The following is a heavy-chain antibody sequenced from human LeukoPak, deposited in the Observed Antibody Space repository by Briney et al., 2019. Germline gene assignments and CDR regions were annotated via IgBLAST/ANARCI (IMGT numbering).Heavy chain of an antibody. V-gene: IGHV5-51*01. CDR3: ARPSGTYNRFDS. CDR2: IYPVDSDT. J-gene: IGHJ4*02. CDR1: GSCFTSNW. Sequence: AASLQISCNASGSCFTSNWIGWVRQLPGKGLEWMGIIYPVDSDTRYSPSFQGQVTISADKSISTAYLQWSSLKASDTAMYYCARPSGTYNRFDSWGQGTLVTVSS. D-gene: IGHD1-26*01.